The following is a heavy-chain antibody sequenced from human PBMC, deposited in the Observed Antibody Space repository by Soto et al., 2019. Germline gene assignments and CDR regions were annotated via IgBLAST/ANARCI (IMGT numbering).Heavy chain of an antibody. CDR3: ARDPLADNWFDP. D-gene: IGHD6-19*01. Sequence: EVQLVESGGGLVQPGGSLRLSCAASGFTFSSYWMHWVRQAPGKGLVWVSRINSDGSSTSYADSVKGRFTISRDNAQNTLYLQLNSLRAEDTAVYYCARDPLADNWFDPWGQGALVTVFS. V-gene: IGHV3-74*01. J-gene: IGHJ5*02. CDR2: INSDGSST. CDR1: GFTFSSYW.